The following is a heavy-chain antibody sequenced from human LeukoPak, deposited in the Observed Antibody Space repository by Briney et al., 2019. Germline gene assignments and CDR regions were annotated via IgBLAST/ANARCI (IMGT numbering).Heavy chain of an antibody. V-gene: IGHV3-23*01. CDR1: GFTLSTYA. D-gene: IGHD6-13*01. Sequence: GESLRLSCAASGFTLSTYAVGWVRQAPGKGLEWVATIGGSVDYTYYADSVEGRFTISRDISKNTLYLQMDTPGAGDTAVYYCAKVGSSSWYLQQAFDIWGQGTMVTVSS. J-gene: IGHJ3*02. CDR2: IGGSVDYT. CDR3: AKVGSSSWYLQQAFDI.